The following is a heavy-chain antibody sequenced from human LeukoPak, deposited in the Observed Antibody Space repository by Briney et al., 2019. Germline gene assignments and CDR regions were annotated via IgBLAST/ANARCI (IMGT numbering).Heavy chain of an antibody. CDR3: ARVRSFIVGASRRARPYYFDY. J-gene: IGHJ4*02. V-gene: IGHV4-39*01. CDR2: VYYSGST. Sequence: TSETLSLTCTVSGGSIRSTSYYWGWIRQPPGKGLEWIGSVYYSGSTYYNPSLKSRVTMSVDTSKNQFSLKLSSVTAADTAVYYCARVRSFIVGASRRARPYYFDYWGQGTLVTVSS. D-gene: IGHD1-26*01. CDR1: GGSIRSTSYY.